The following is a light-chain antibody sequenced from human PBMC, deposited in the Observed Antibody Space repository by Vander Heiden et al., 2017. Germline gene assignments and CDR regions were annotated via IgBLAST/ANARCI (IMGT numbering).Light chain of an antibody. CDR3: QQYGSSPET. V-gene: IGKV3-20*01. CDR1: QSVSSSY. Sequence: EIVLTQSPGTLSLSPGERATLSCRASQSVSSSYVAWYQQKPGQAPRLLIDGASSRSTGIPDRFSGSGSGTDFTLTISRLEPEDLAVYYCQQYGSSPETFGQGTKVEIK. J-gene: IGKJ1*01. CDR2: GAS.